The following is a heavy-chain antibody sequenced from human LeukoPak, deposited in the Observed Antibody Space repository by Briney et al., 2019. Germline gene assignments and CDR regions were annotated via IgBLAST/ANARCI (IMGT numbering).Heavy chain of an antibody. Sequence: SETLSLTCTVSGGSISSSSDYWGWIRQAPGKGLEWIGSIYYHENTYYNSSLKSRVTISVDTSKNQFSMKLNSVTAADTAVYYCARVRYDILTGYYIPPSSFDYWGQGTLVTVSS. CDR2: IYYHENT. J-gene: IGHJ4*02. D-gene: IGHD3-9*01. V-gene: IGHV4-39*01. CDR1: GGSISSSSDY. CDR3: ARVRYDILTGYYIPPSSFDY.